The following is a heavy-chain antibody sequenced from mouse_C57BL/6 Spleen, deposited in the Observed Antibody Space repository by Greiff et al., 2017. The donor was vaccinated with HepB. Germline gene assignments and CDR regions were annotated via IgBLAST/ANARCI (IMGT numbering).Heavy chain of an antibody. V-gene: IGHV1-18*01. CDR2: INPNNGGT. Sequence: EVQLQQSGPELVKPGASVKIPCKASGYTFTDYNMDWVKQSHGKSLEWIGDINPNNGGTIYNQKFKGKATLTVDKSSSTAYMELRSLTSEDTAVYYCARGDYYGSIYYYAMDYWGQGTSVTVSS. CDR3: ARGDYYGSIYYYAMDY. D-gene: IGHD1-1*01. CDR1: GYTFTDYN. J-gene: IGHJ4*01.